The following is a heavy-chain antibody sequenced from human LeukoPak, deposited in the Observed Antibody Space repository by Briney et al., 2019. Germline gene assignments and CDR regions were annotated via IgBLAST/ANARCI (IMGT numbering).Heavy chain of an antibody. V-gene: IGHV4-59*01. J-gene: IGHJ6*03. CDR2: LYYSGST. CDR1: GGSTSSYY. D-gene: IGHD5-18*01. Sequence: SETLSLNCTVSGGSTSSYYWSWIRQPPGKGLEWIGYLYYSGSTDYNPSLKSRVTISVDTSKNQFSLKLTSVTAADTAVYFCARGYFSVYMDVWGKGTTVTASS. CDR3: ARGYFSVYMDV.